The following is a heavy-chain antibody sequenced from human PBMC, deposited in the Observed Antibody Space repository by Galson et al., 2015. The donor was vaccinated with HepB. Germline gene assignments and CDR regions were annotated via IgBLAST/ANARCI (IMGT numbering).Heavy chain of an antibody. D-gene: IGHD3-10*01. J-gene: IGHJ4*02. CDR1: GFTFRNYA. V-gene: IGHV3-23*01. Sequence: SLRLSCAASGFTFRNYAMSWVRQASGKGLEWVSVINGGGDITYYADSIQGRFPISRDNSKNTLYLQLNSLRAEDTAIYFCAKGSTVLWSPFDSWGQGTLVTVSS. CDR3: AKGSTVLWSPFDS. CDR2: INGGGDIT.